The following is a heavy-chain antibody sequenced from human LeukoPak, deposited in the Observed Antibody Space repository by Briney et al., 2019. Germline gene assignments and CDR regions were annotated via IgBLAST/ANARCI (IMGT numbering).Heavy chain of an antibody. CDR2: FDPEDGET. D-gene: IGHD3-22*01. Sequence: GASVKVSCKVSGYTLTELSMHWLRQAPGKGLEWMGGFDPEDGETIYAQKFQGRVTMTEDTSTDTAYMELSSLRSEDTAVYYCATGGREYYYDSLFDYWGQGTLVTVSS. J-gene: IGHJ4*02. CDR3: ATGGREYYYDSLFDY. V-gene: IGHV1-24*01. CDR1: GYTLTELS.